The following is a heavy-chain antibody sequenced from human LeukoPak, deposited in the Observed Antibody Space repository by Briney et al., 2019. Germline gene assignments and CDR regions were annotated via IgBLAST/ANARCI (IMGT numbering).Heavy chain of an antibody. CDR1: GGSFSGYY. Sequence: PSETLSLTCAVYGGSFSGYYWSWIRQPAGKGLEWIGRIYTSGSTNYNPSLKSRVTMSVDTSKNQFSLKLSSVTAADTAVYYCAREALRGVDYWGQGTLVTVSS. J-gene: IGHJ4*02. D-gene: IGHD5-12*01. V-gene: IGHV4-4*07. CDR2: IYTSGST. CDR3: AREALRGVDY.